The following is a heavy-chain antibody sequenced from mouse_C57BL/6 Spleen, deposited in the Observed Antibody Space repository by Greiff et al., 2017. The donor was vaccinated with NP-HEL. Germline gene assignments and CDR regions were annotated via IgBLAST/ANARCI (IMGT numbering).Heavy chain of an antibody. CDR2: IRLKSDNYAT. CDR1: GFTFSNYW. J-gene: IGHJ2*01. D-gene: IGHD3-1*01. CDR3: TAQYYFDY. Sequence: EVKVEESGGGLVQPGGSMKLSCVASGFTFSNYWMNWVRQSPEKGLEWVAQIRLKSDNYATHYAESVKGRFTISRDDSKSGVYLQMNNLRAEDTGIYYCTAQYYFDYWGQGTTLTVSS. V-gene: IGHV6-3*01.